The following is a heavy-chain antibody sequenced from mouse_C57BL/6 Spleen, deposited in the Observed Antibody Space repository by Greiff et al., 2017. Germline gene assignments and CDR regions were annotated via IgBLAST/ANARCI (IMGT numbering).Heavy chain of an antibody. D-gene: IGHD2-3*01. CDR3: ARGPDGYYGDYAMDY. CDR2: INPNNGGT. V-gene: IGHV1-18*01. J-gene: IGHJ4*01. CDR1: GYTFTDYN. Sequence: VQLQQSGPELVKPGASVKIPCKASGYTFTDYNMDWVKQSHGKSLEWIGDINPNNGGTIYNQKFKGKATLTVDKSSSTAYMELRSLTSEDTAVYYCARGPDGYYGDYAMDYWGQGTSVTVSS.